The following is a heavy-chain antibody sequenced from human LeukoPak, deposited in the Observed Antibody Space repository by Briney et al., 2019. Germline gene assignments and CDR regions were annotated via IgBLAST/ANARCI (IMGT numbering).Heavy chain of an antibody. D-gene: IGHD3-3*01. J-gene: IGHJ6*02. V-gene: IGHV4-34*01. Sequence: PSETLSLTCAVYGGSFSGYYWSWIRQPPGKGLEWIGEINHSGSTNYNPSLKSRVTISVDTSKNQFSLKLSSVTAADTAVYYCASSRPGRYYDFWSGHYPTYYYGMDVWGQGTTVTVSS. CDR1: GGSFSGYY. CDR3: ASSRPGRYYDFWSGHYPTYYYGMDV. CDR2: INHSGST.